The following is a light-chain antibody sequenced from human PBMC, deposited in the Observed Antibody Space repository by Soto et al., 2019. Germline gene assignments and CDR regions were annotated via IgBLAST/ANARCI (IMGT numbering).Light chain of an antibody. V-gene: IGLV2-14*01. CDR1: SSDVGGYNY. Sequence: QSVLTQPASVSGSPGQSITISCTGTSSDVGGYNYVSWYQQHPGKAPKLMIYKVSNRPSGVSNRCSGSKSGNTASLTISGLQAEDEADDYCSSYTSSSTLNYVFGTGTKLTVL. J-gene: IGLJ1*01. CDR2: KVS. CDR3: SSYTSSSTLNYV.